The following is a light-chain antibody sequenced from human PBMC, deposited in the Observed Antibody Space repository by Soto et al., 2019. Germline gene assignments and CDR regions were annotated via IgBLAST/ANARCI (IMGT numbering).Light chain of an antibody. CDR2: DVT. J-gene: IGLJ1*01. CDR3: CSYAGSYASDYV. Sequence: QSGLTQPPSVSGSPGQSVTISCTGTSSDVGAYDYVSWYQQHPGKAPKLMIYDVTKRPSGVPDRFSGSKSGNTASLTISGLQAEDEADYYCCSYAGSYASDYVFGAGTKVTVL. V-gene: IGLV2-11*01. CDR1: SSDVGAYDY.